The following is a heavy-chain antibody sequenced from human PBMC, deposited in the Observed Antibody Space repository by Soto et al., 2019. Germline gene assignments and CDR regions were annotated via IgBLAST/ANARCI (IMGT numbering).Heavy chain of an antibody. V-gene: IGHV1-18*01. J-gene: IGHJ6*02. CDR3: ARDFGDDKKAWEYYYGMDV. CDR1: GYTFTSYG. Sequence: ASLKVSCKASGYTFTSYGISWARQAPGQGLEWMGWISAYNGNTNYAQKLQGRVTMTTDTSTSTAYMELRSLRSDDTAVYYCARDFGDDKKAWEYYYGMDVWGQGTTVTVSS. CDR2: ISAYNGNT. D-gene: IGHD4-17*01.